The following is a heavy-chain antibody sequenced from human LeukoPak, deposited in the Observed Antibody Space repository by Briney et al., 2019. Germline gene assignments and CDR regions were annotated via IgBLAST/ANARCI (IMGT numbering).Heavy chain of an antibody. Sequence: PSETLSLTCAVYGGSFSDYYWSWIRQPPGKGPEWIGEINHSGGTNYNPPLKSRVTISVDRSKNQFSLKLNSVTAADTAVYYCARHFREGSPNFDFWGQGTLVTVSS. CDR2: INHSGGT. D-gene: IGHD2-15*01. CDR3: ARHFREGSPNFDF. CDR1: GGSFSDYY. J-gene: IGHJ4*02. V-gene: IGHV4-34*01.